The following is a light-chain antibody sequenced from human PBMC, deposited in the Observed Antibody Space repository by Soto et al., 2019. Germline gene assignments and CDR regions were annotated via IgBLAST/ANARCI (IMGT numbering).Light chain of an antibody. CDR1: KVGSKI. CDR2: DAS. V-gene: IGLV3-21*02. J-gene: IGLJ1*01. CDR3: QVWASTDEFFV. Sequence: SYDLTQPPSVSVAPGQTARITCGGDKVGSKIVHWYRQRPGQAPVAVVFDASDRPSGIPDRISASRSGDTATLTISRVDAGDEADYYCQVWASTDEFFVFGSWTKVTVL.